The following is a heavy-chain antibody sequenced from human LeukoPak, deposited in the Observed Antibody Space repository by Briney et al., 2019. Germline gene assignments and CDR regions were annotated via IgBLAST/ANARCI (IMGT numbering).Heavy chain of an antibody. CDR2: IRYDGSNK. Sequence: GGSLRLSCAASGFTFSDYYMSWVRQAPGKGLEWVAFIRYDGSNKYYADSVKGRFTISRDNSKNTLYLQMNSLRAEDTAVYYCAKLPRSYYYDSSGLYYMDVWGKGTTVTISS. J-gene: IGHJ6*03. V-gene: IGHV3-30*02. D-gene: IGHD3-22*01. CDR1: GFTFSDYY. CDR3: AKLPRSYYYDSSGLYYMDV.